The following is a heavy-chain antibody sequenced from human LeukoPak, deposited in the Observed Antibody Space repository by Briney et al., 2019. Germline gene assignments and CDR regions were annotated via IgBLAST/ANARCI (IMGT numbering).Heavy chain of an antibody. CDR3: ARWGDYYDSSGYAFDY. V-gene: IGHV4-34*01. CDR2: INHSGST. Sequence: SETLSLTCAVYGGSFSGYYWSWIRQPPGKGLEWIGEINHSGSTNYNPSLKSRVTISVDTSKNQFSLKLSSVTAADTAVYYCARWGDYYDSSGYAFDYWGQGTLVTVSS. J-gene: IGHJ4*02. D-gene: IGHD3-22*01. CDR1: GGSFSGYY.